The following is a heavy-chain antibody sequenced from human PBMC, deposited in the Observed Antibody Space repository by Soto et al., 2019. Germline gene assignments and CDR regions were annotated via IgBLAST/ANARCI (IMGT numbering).Heavy chain of an antibody. CDR1: GFTFSSYG. V-gene: IGHV3-33*01. J-gene: IGHJ3*02. Sequence: QVQLVESGGGVVQPGRSLRLSCAASGFTFSSYGMHWVRQAPGKGLEWVAVIWYDGSNKYYADSVKGRFTISRDNSKNTLDLQMNSLRAEDTAVYYCARDRGITMVRGVKGTDAFDIWGQGTMVTVSS. CDR2: IWYDGSNK. CDR3: ARDRGITMVRGVKGTDAFDI. D-gene: IGHD3-10*01.